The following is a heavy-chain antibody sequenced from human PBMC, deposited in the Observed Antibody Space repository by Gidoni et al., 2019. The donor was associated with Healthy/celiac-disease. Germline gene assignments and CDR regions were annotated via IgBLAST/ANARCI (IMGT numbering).Heavy chain of an antibody. J-gene: IGHJ4*02. D-gene: IGHD3-16*01. CDR2: ISYDGSNK. V-gene: IGHV3-30*01. CDR3: AKDPPRYDYVFDY. CDR1: GFTFSSYA. Sequence: QVQLVESGGGVVQPGRSLRLSCAASGFTFSSYAMHWVRQAPGKGLEWVAVISYDGSNKYYADSVKGRFTISRDNSKNTLYLQMNSLRAEDTAVYYCAKDPPRYDYVFDYWGQGTLVTVSS.